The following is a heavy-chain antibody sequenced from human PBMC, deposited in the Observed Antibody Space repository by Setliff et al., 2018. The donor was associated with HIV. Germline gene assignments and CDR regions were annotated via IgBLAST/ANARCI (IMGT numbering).Heavy chain of an antibody. CDR3: AKSPGFSGYGGSG. J-gene: IGHJ4*02. CDR1: GDSISTYC. V-gene: IGHV4-4*09. D-gene: IGHD5-12*01. Sequence: SETLSLTCTVSGDSISTYCWIWIRQPPGKGLEWIGNIYISGNTMYNPSLKSRVTISIDTSKNQFSLRLTSVTAADTAVYYCAKSPGFSGYGGSGWGQGTLVTVS. CDR2: IYISGNT.